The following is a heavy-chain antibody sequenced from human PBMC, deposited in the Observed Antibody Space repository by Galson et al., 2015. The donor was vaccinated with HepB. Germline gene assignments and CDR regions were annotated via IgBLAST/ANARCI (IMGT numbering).Heavy chain of an antibody. J-gene: IGHJ4*02. D-gene: IGHD1-26*01. CDR3: ARQGAISGSYFPSHLWDY. CDR2: IWYDGSNK. Sequence: SLRLSCAASGFTFSSYGMHWVRQAPGKGLEWVAVIWYDGSNKYYADSVKGRFTISRDNSKNTLYLQMNSLRAEDTAMYYCARQGAISGSYFPSHLWDYWGQGTLVTVSS. V-gene: IGHV3-33*01. CDR1: GFTFSSYG.